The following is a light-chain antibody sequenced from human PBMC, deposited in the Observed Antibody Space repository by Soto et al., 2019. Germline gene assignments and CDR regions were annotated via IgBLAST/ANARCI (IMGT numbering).Light chain of an antibody. CDR1: SSDVGGYNF. V-gene: IGLV2-14*01. Sequence: QSALTQPASVSGSPGQSITISCTGTSSDVGGYNFVSWYQQHPGKAPRLIIYEVSSRPSGVSYRFSGSKSVNTASRTISGLQAEDEADYYCSSYTLRNTIVLFGGGTKLSVL. CDR2: EVS. J-gene: IGLJ3*02. CDR3: SSYTLRNTIVL.